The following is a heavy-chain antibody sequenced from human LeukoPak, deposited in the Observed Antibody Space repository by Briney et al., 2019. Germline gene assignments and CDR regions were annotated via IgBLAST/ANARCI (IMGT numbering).Heavy chain of an antibody. CDR2: INPDGSEK. CDR1: GFTFSSYW. CDR3: AELGITMIGGV. V-gene: IGHV3-7*01. J-gene: IGHJ6*04. D-gene: IGHD3-10*02. Sequence: QPGGPLRLSCAASGFTFSSYWMSWVRQAPGKGLEWVANINPDGSEKYYVDSVKGRFTISRDNAKNSLYLQMNSLRAEDTAVYYCAELGITMIGGVWGKGTTVTISS.